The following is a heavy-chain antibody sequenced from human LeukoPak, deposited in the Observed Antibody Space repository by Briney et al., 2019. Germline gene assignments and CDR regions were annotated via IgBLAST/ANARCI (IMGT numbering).Heavy chain of an antibody. CDR1: GYTFTGYY. CDR3: ARDRRYCSSTSCYAFDI. Sequence: ASVKVSCKASGYTFTGYYMHWVRQAPGQGLEWMGRINPNSGGTNYAQKFQGRVTMTRDTSISTAYMELSRLRSDDTAVYYCARDRRYCSSTSCYAFDIWDQGTMVTDSS. CDR2: INPNSGGT. V-gene: IGHV1-2*06. D-gene: IGHD2-2*01. J-gene: IGHJ3*02.